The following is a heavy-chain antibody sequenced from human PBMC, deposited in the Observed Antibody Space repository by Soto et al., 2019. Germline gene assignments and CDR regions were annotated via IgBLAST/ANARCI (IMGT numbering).Heavy chain of an antibody. D-gene: IGHD3-10*01. CDR1: GFTFSSYA. CDR3: AKAYGSGSYYIGGAGVY. J-gene: IGHJ4*02. CDR2: ISGSGGST. V-gene: IGHV3-23*01. Sequence: EVQLLESGGGLVQPGGSLRLSCAASGFTFSSYAMSWVRQAPGKGLEWVSAISGSGGSTYYADSVKGRFTISRDNSKNTLYLQMNSLRAEDTAVYYCAKAYGSGSYYIGGAGVYWGQGTLVTVSS.